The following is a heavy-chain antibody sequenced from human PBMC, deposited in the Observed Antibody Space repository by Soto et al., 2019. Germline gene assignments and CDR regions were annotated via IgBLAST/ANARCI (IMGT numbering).Heavy chain of an antibody. CDR1: GGTFSSYS. D-gene: IGHD6-25*01. Sequence: SVKVSCKASGGTFSSYSISWVRQAPGQGLEWMGGIIPIFGTANYAQKFQGRVTITADESTSTAYMELSILRSDDTAVYYCARWYSSGSGRADYYSYGKDVWGQGTTVTVSS. CDR2: IIPIFGTA. CDR3: ARWYSSGSGRADYYSYGKDV. V-gene: IGHV1-69*13. J-gene: IGHJ6*02.